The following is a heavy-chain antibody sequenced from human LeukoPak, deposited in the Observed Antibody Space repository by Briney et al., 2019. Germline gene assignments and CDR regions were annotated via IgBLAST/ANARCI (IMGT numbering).Heavy chain of an antibody. V-gene: IGHV3-23*01. Sequence: GGSLRLSCEASGFTFSRFAMTWVRQAPGRGLEWVSAISGSGGSTYYADSVKGRFTISRDNSKNTLYLQMNSLRAEDTAVYYCAKVGRWLQLDAFDIWGQGTMVTVSS. D-gene: IGHD5-24*01. CDR1: GFTFSRFA. CDR3: AKVGRWLQLDAFDI. J-gene: IGHJ3*02. CDR2: ISGSGGST.